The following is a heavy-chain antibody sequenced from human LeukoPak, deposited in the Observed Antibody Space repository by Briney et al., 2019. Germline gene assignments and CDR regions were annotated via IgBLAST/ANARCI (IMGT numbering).Heavy chain of an antibody. CDR3: ARDDDYQNHAFDI. CDR1: GFTFSSYG. Sequence: GGSLRLSCAASGFTFSSYGMHWVRQAPGKGLEWVAFIRYDGSNIYYADSVKGRFTISRDNSKNTLYLQMNSLTAEDTAVYYCARDDDYQNHAFDIWGQGTMVTVSS. V-gene: IGHV3-30*02. D-gene: IGHD5-12*01. CDR2: IRYDGSNI. J-gene: IGHJ3*02.